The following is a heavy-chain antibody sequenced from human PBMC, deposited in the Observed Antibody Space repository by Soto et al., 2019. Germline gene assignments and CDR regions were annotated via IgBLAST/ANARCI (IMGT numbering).Heavy chain of an antibody. CDR3: AKGSANRRPYFFDY. Sequence: EVQLLEAGGGLIQPGGSLRLSCVASGFSLSSYVMSWVRQAPGKGLEWVSAITGSGGDTYHADSVKGRFTISRDNAKNTLYMEMSSLRAEDTAVYYCAKGSANRRPYFFDYWGQGTLVTVSS. J-gene: IGHJ4*02. D-gene: IGHD6-25*01. V-gene: IGHV3-23*01. CDR2: ITGSGGDT. CDR1: GFSLSSYV.